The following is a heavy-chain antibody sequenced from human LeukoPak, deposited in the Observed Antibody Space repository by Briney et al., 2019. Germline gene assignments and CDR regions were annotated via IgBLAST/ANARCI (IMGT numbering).Heavy chain of an antibody. J-gene: IGHJ4*02. CDR3: ANYLRYSGSSLGY. Sequence: ASVKVSCKASGYTFTGYFMHWVRQVPGQGPEWMGWIHPISGDTNYAQKFQGWVTLTRDTSISTAYMDLSRLTSDDTAVYYCANYLRYSGSSLGYWGQGTLVTVSS. CDR2: IHPISGDT. D-gene: IGHD1-26*01. CDR1: GYTFTGYF. V-gene: IGHV1-2*04.